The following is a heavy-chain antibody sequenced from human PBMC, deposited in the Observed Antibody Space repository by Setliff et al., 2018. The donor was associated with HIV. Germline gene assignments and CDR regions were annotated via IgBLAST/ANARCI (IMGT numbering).Heavy chain of an antibody. CDR2: IVDCGST. J-gene: IGHJ3*01. CDR3: ARGGRTGDESFHV. Sequence: PSETLSLTCTLYGGSLTNFWWTWIRQSPGKGLEWIGDIVDCGSTNYNPSLKSRVTISLDTSKSQFSLKLNSVTAADTGVYYCARGGRTGDESFHVWGRGTMVTVSS. D-gene: IGHD1-1*01. CDR1: GGSLTNFW. V-gene: IGHV4-59*01.